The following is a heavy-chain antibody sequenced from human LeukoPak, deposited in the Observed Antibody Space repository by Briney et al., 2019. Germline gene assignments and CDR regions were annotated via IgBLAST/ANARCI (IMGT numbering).Heavy chain of an antibody. CDR1: GFTFSSYA. CDR2: ISYDGSNK. Sequence: GGSLRLSYAASGFTFSSYAMHWVRQAPGKGLEWVAVISYDGSNKFYADSVKGRFTISRDNSKNTLYLQMNSLRAEDTAVYYCAKGRVPTGFDYWGQGTLVTVSS. V-gene: IGHV3-30-3*01. CDR3: AKGRVPTGFDY. D-gene: IGHD3-9*01. J-gene: IGHJ4*02.